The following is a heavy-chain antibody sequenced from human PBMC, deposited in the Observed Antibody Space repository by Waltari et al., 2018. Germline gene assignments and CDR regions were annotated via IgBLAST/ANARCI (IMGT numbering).Heavy chain of an antibody. Sequence: DVHLVESGGGLVQPGGSLRLSCVAYGFTFSTYLMHWVRRVPGKGLTWVSHSNSDGTGTTYADSVKGRFTVSRDNAKSTLFLQMTSLRAEDTAVYFCVRDDPGYGLDVWGQGTTVTVSS. CDR1: GFTFSTYL. V-gene: IGHV3-74*03. CDR2: SNSDGTGT. CDR3: VRDDPGYGLDV. D-gene: IGHD7-27*01. J-gene: IGHJ6*02.